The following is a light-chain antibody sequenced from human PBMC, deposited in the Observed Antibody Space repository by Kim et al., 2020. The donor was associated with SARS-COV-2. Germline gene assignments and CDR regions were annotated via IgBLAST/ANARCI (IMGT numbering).Light chain of an antibody. V-gene: IGLV2-14*03. J-gene: IGLJ1*01. CDR1: SSDVGGYDY. CDR2: DVS. Sequence: QSVLTQPASVSGSPGQSITISCTGTSSDVGGYDYVSWYQQHPDEAPKVMIYDVSNRPSGVSDRFSGSKSGNTASLTISGLQAEDEADYYCSSYTSSSLYVFGTGTKVTVL. CDR3: SSYTSSSLYV.